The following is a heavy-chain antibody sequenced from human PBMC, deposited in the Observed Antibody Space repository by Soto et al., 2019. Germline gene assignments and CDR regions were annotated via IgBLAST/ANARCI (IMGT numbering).Heavy chain of an antibody. CDR2: IWSDGSNK. D-gene: IGHD6-19*01. J-gene: IGHJ6*02. CDR3: ARVGQWLVRVDYYYGMDV. CDR1: GFTFSSYG. V-gene: IGHV3-33*01. Sequence: QVQLVESGGGVVQPGRSLRLSCAASGFTFSSYGMHWVRQAPGKGLEWVAVIWSDGSNKYYADSVKGRFTISRDNSKNTLYLQMNSLRAEDTAVYYCARVGQWLVRVDYYYGMDVWGQGTTVTVSS.